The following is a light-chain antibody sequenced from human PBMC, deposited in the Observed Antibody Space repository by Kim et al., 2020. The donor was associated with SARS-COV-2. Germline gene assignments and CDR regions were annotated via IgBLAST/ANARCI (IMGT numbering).Light chain of an antibody. J-gene: IGLJ1*01. Sequence: ALGQTGRITCQGDSLRRFYASWYQQRPGQGPVLVIYAKDNRPSGIPDRFSGSSAGNIASLTFTGVQAEDEADDYCNSRDNSGASYVFGTGTKVTVL. CDR2: AKD. CDR1: SLRRFY. CDR3: NSRDNSGASYV. V-gene: IGLV3-19*01.